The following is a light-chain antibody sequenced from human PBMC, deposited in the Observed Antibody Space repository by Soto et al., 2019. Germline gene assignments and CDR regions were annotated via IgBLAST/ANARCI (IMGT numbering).Light chain of an antibody. CDR2: GAS. V-gene: IGKV3-20*01. CDR3: QQYGSSRKT. Sequence: IVLTQSPGTLSLSPGERATLSCRASQSGSSNLAWYQQKPGQAPRLLIYGASSRATGIPDRLSGSGSGTDFTLTISRLEPEDFAVYYCQQYGSSRKTFGQGTKVDIK. CDR1: QSGSSN. J-gene: IGKJ1*01.